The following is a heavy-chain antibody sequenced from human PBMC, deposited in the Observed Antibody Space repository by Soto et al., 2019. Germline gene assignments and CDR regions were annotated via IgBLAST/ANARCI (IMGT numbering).Heavy chain of an antibody. Sequence: GGSLRLSCAASGFTFNSYDMHWVRQGPGNGLEWVAFISYDSTKTYYADSVKGRFTISRDNSKSALYVQMNSLTGEDTAVYYCARTRSAWSDFHYFSLDVWGQGTTVTVSS. J-gene: IGHJ6*02. CDR2: ISYDSTKT. V-gene: IGHV3-30*03. D-gene: IGHD1-26*01. CDR1: GFTFNSYD. CDR3: ARTRSAWSDFHYFSLDV.